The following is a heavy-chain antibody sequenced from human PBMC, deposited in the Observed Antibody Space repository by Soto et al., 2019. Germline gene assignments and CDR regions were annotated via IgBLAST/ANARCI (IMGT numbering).Heavy chain of an antibody. J-gene: IGHJ4*02. Sequence: GGSLRLSCAASGFTFSSYAMSWVRQAPGKGLEWVSAISGSGGSTYYADSVKGRFTISRDNSKNTLYLQMNSLRAEDTAVYYCAKDKGQWLARGYYFDYWGQGTLVTVSS. CDR3: AKDKGQWLARGYYFDY. D-gene: IGHD6-19*01. V-gene: IGHV3-23*01. CDR1: GFTFSSYA. CDR2: ISGSGGST.